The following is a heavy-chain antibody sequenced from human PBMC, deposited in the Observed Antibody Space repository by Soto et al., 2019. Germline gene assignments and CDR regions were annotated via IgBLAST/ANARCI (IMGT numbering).Heavy chain of an antibody. CDR2: VYYSGNT. J-gene: IGHJ4*02. D-gene: IGHD3-22*01. V-gene: IGHV4-59*08. Sequence: SETLSLTCTVSGGSISTYYWSWIRQPPGKGLEWIGYVYYSGNTNYNPSLKSRLTISVDTSKNQFSLKLSSVTAADTAVYYCARQIYDSDTGPNFQYYFDSWGQGTPVTV. CDR3: ARQIYDSDTGPNFQYYFDS. CDR1: GGSISTYY.